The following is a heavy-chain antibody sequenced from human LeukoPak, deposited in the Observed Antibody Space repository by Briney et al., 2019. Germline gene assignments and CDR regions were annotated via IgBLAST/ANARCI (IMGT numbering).Heavy chain of an antibody. V-gene: IGHV3-20*04. J-gene: IGHJ6*03. CDR2: THWNGGST. D-gene: IGHD6-13*01. CDR3: ARDRGSTHHYYYYYYMDV. CDR1: GFTFDDYG. Sequence: GGSLRLSCAASGFTFDDYGMSWVRQAPGKGLEWVSGTHWNGGSTGYADSVKGRFTISRDNAKNSLYLQMNRLRAEDTALYYCARDRGSTHHYYYYYYMDVWGKGTTVTVSS.